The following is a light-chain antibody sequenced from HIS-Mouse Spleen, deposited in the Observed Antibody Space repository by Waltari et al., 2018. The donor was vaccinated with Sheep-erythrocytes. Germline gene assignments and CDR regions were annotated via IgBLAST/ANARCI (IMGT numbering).Light chain of an antibody. J-gene: IGKJ4*01. CDR2: AAS. Sequence: DIQMTQSPSSLAASVGDRVTITCRATQSISSYLNWYQQKPGKAPKLLIYAASSLQSGVPSRFSRSGSGTDFTLTISSLQPEDFATYYCQQSYSTPPLPFGGGTKVEIK. V-gene: IGKV1-39*01. CDR3: QQSYSTPPLP. CDR1: QSISSY.